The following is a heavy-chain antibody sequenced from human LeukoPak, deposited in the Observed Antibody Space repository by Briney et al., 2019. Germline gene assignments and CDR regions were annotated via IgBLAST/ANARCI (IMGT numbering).Heavy chain of an antibody. V-gene: IGHV4-4*02. J-gene: IGHJ6*03. CDR3: ARDRERLGLSYYYYMDV. CDR1: GGSISSSNW. CDR2: IYHSGST. Sequence: SETLSLTCAVSGGSISSSNWWSWVRQPPGQGLEWIGEIYHSGSTNYNPSLKSRVTMSVDTSKNQFSLKLSSVTAADTAVYYCARDRERLGLSYYYYMDVWGKGTTVTISS. D-gene: IGHD2-21*01.